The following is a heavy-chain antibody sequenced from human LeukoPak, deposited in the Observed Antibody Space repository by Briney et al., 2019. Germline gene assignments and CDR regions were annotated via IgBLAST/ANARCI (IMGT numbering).Heavy chain of an antibody. CDR3: ARGLTAAGTGGVDY. V-gene: IGHV1-69*13. CDR2: IIPIFGTA. CDR1: GGTFSSYA. D-gene: IGHD6-13*01. Sequence: ASVKVSCKASGGTFSSYAISWVRQAPGQGLEWMGGIIPIFGTANYVQKFQGRVTITADESTSTAYMELSSLRSEDTAGYYCARGLTAAGTGGVDYWGQGTLVTVSS. J-gene: IGHJ4*02.